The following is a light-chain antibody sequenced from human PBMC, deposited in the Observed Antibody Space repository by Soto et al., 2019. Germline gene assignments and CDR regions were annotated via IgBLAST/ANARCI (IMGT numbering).Light chain of an antibody. Sequence: QSVLTQPASVSGSPGQSITISCTGTSSDVGGYNYVSWYQQHPGKAPKLMIYDVSNRPSGVSNRFSGSKSGNTASLTISGLQAEDEADYYCSSYTSSSTLEVFGTGTKPPS. CDR3: SSYTSSSTLEV. CDR1: SSDVGGYNY. V-gene: IGLV2-14*01. CDR2: DVS. J-gene: IGLJ1*01.